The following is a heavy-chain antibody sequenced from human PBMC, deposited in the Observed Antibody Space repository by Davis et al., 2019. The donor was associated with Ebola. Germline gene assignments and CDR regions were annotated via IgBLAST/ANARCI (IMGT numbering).Heavy chain of an antibody. CDR2: INPSGGNT. V-gene: IGHV1-46*01. CDR3: ARRVGARSGFDS. J-gene: IGHJ4*02. D-gene: IGHD1-26*01. Sequence: ASVKVSCKASGYTFTSYYMHWVRQAPGQGLEWMGIINPSGGNTGYAQKFQGRITMTRNISISTAYMELSSLRSDDTAVYYCARRVGARSGFDSWGQGSLVTVSS. CDR1: GYTFTSYY.